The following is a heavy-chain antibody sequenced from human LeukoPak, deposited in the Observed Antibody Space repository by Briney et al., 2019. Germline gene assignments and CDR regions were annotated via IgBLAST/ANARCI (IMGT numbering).Heavy chain of an antibody. V-gene: IGHV5-51*01. D-gene: IGHD2-15*01. Sequence: GESLKISCKGFGYSFTSYWIAWVRQMPGKGLEWMGFIHPGDSNVRYSPSFQGQVTISADKTISTAYVQWSSLRASDTAMYYCARGDIVVAPSAYNWFDAWGQGTLVTVSS. J-gene: IGHJ5*02. CDR3: ARGDIVVAPSAYNWFDA. CDR1: GYSFTSYW. CDR2: IHPGDSNV.